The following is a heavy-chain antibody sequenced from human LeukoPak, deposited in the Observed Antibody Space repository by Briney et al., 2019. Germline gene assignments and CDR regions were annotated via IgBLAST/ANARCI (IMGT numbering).Heavy chain of an antibody. J-gene: IGHJ4*02. D-gene: IGHD6-13*01. CDR3: ARGPFSSSWSEFDY. Sequence: GGSLRLSRAASGFTFSDYSLNWVRQAPGKGLEWVSCISGDSRYIYYADSLKGRSTISRDNAQNSLYLHMNNLRAEDTAVYYCARGPFSSSWSEFDYWGQGTLVTVSS. V-gene: IGHV3-21*06. CDR1: GFTFSDYS. CDR2: ISGDSRYI.